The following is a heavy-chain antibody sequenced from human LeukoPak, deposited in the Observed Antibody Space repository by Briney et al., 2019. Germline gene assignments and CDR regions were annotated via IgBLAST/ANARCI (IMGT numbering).Heavy chain of an antibody. V-gene: IGHV1-18*01. CDR3: ARDRGCSSTSCYTDY. J-gene: IGHJ4*02. D-gene: IGHD2-2*02. Sequence: GASVKVSCKASSYTFSSYGISWVRQAPGQGLEWMGWISAYNGNTNYAQKLQGRVTMTTDTSTSTAYMELRSLRSDDTAVYCCARDRGCSSTSCYTDYWGQGTLVTVSS. CDR1: SYTFSSYG. CDR2: ISAYNGNT.